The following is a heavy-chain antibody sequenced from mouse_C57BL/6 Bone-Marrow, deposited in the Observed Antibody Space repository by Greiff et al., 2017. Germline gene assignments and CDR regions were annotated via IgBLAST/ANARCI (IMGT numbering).Heavy chain of an antibody. CDR1: GYAFSSSW. D-gene: IGHD1-1*01. CDR3: ARDGTTVVPDY. J-gene: IGHJ4*01. V-gene: IGHV1-82*01. CDR2: SYPGDGDT. Sequence: VQLQQSGPELVKPGASVKISCKASGYAFSSSWMNWVKQRPGKGLEWIGRSYPGDGDTNYNGKFKGKATLTADKSSSTAYMQLSSLTSEDSAVYFCARDGTTVVPDYWGQGTSVTVSS.